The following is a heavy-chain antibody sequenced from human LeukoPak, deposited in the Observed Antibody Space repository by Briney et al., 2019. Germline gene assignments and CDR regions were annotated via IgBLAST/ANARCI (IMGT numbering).Heavy chain of an antibody. CDR1: GFSVSSNH. CDR2: IYYDGNT. D-gene: IGHD3-10*01. Sequence: PGGSLRLSCAASGFSVSSNHMTWVRQAPGKGLEWVSTIYYDGNTYYADSVKGRFTISRDNSKNTLYLRMNSLRAEDTAVYYCARGHYYGSGSYYSPCWFDPWGQGTLVTVSS. CDR3: ARGHYYGSGSYYSPCWFDP. J-gene: IGHJ5*02. V-gene: IGHV3-66*02.